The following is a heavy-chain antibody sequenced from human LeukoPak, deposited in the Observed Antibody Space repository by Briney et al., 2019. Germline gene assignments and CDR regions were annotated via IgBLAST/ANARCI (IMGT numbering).Heavy chain of an antibody. Sequence: SETLSLTCTVSGGSISSYYWSWIRQPPGKGRGWIGYIFYIGSTNYNPSLKSRVTISVDTSKNQFSLKLSSVTAADTAVYYCARGGGTVVTRVFDYWGQGTLVTVSS. V-gene: IGHV4-59*01. CDR3: ARGGGTVVTRVFDY. CDR1: GGSISSYY. D-gene: IGHD4-23*01. CDR2: IFYIGST. J-gene: IGHJ4*02.